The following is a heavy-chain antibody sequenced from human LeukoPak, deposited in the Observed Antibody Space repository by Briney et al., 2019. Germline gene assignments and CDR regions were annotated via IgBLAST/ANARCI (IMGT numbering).Heavy chain of an antibody. J-gene: IGHJ6*03. CDR1: GFTFSSYS. D-gene: IGHD5-24*01. Sequence: GGSLRLSCAASGFTFSSYSMNWVRQAPGKGLEWVSYISSSSSTIYYADSVKGRFTISRDNAKNSLYLQMNSLRAEDTAVYYCARDSVEMATEIYYYYYYYMDVWGKGTTVTVSS. CDR2: ISSSSSTI. V-gene: IGHV3-48*01. CDR3: ARDSVEMATEIYYYYYYYMDV.